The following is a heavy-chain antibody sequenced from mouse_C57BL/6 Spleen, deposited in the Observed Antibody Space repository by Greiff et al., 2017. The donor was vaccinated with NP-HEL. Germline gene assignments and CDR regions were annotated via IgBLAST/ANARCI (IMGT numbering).Heavy chain of an antibody. CDR2: IWGVGST. CDR1: GFSLTSYG. Sequence: VMLVESGPGLVAPSQSLSLTCTVSGFSLTSYGVDWVRQSPGKGLEWLGVIWGVGSTNYNSALKSRLSISKDNSKSQVFLKMNSLQTDDTAMYYCARGDYYGSSYWFAYWGQGTLVTVSA. J-gene: IGHJ3*01. D-gene: IGHD1-1*01. V-gene: IGHV2-6*01. CDR3: ARGDYYGSSYWFAY.